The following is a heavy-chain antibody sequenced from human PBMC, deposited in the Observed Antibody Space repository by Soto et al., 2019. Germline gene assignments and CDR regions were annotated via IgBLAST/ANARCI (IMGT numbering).Heavy chain of an antibody. V-gene: IGHV4-4*02. CDR3: VRQTGTTGFDY. CDR2: IYHSGST. D-gene: IGHD1-1*01. CDR1: SGSISRSDW. J-gene: IGHJ4*02. Sequence: SGTPSLTCAVPSGSISRSDWWSWVRQPPGKGLEWIGEIYHSGSTNYNPSLKSRVTISVDKSKNQFSLKLSSVTAADTAVYYCVRQTGTTGFDYWGQGTLVTVSS.